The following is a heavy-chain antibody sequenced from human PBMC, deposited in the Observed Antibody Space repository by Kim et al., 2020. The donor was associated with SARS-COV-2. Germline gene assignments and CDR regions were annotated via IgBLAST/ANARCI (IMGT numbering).Heavy chain of an antibody. CDR1: GYSFTSYW. CDR3: ARPRGYCSSTSCYYNWYFDL. CDR2: IYPGDSDT. Sequence: GESLKISCKGSGYSFTSYWIGWVRQMPGKGLEWMGIIYPGDSDTRYSPSFQGQVTISADKSISTAYLQWSSLKASDTAMYYCARPRGYCSSTSCYYNWYFDLWGRGTLVTVSS. V-gene: IGHV5-51*01. J-gene: IGHJ2*01. D-gene: IGHD2-2*01.